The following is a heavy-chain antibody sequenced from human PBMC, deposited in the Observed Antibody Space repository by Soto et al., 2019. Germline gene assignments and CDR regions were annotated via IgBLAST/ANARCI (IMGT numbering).Heavy chain of an antibody. CDR3: AKDYGPKAPYPYSNTHTDF. Sequence: QRHLVESGGGVVQPGRSLRLSCAASGFSFSSYGMHWIRQAPSKGLEWVAVISHDGAFKDYADSVKGRFTISRDNSENTLFLEMNSLGPSDTAVYYCAKDYGPKAPYPYSNTHTDFWGQGTRVTVSS. V-gene: IGHV3-30*18. D-gene: IGHD6-13*01. J-gene: IGHJ4*02. CDR2: ISHDGAFK. CDR1: GFSFSSYG.